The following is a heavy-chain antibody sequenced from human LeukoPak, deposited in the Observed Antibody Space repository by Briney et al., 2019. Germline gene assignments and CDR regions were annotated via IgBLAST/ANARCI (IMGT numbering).Heavy chain of an antibody. CDR3: ARHTSNSSSWYGDYFDY. CDR2: IYPGDSDT. D-gene: IGHD6-13*01. J-gene: IGHJ4*02. Sequence: GESLKISCKGSGYSFTSYWTGWVRQMPGKGLEWMGIIYPGDSDTRYSPSFQGQVTISADKSISTAYLQWSSLKASDTAMYYCARHTSNSSSWYGDYFDYWGQGTLVTVSS. CDR1: GYSFTSYW. V-gene: IGHV5-51*01.